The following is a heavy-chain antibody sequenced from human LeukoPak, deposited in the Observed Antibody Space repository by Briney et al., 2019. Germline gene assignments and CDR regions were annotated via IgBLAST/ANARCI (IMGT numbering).Heavy chain of an antibody. V-gene: IGHV3-23*01. CDR3: AKDLRSVALTGTTLY. Sequence: GGSLRLSCAASGFTFSNAWLSWVRQAPGKGLEWVSAISGSGGSTYYADSVKGRFTISRDNSKNTLYLQMNSLRAEDTAVYYCAKDLRSVALTGTTLYWGQGTLVTVSS. D-gene: IGHD1-14*01. CDR1: GFTFSNAW. CDR2: ISGSGGST. J-gene: IGHJ4*02.